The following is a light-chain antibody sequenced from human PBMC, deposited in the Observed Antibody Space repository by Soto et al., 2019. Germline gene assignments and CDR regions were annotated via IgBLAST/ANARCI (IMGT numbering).Light chain of an antibody. CDR1: SSDIGAGYD. CDR2: SNA. Sequence: QSVLTQPPSVSEAPGQRVTISCTGTSSDIGAGYDVHWYQQLPGEAPKLLIYSNAIRPSGVPDRFSASKSGTSASLAITGLRAEDGADYYCQSYDSSLTSYVFGTGTKVTVL. V-gene: IGLV1-40*01. J-gene: IGLJ1*01. CDR3: QSYDSSLTSYV.